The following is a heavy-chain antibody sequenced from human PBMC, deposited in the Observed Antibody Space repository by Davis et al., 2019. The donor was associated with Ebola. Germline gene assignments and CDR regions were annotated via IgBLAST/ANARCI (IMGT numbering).Heavy chain of an antibody. D-gene: IGHD5-12*01. J-gene: IGHJ4*02. CDR3: ARVGYRCSCDDL. CDR2: ISNSDGTM. Sequence: GESLKISCAASGFTVSAYNMNWVRQAPGKGLEWVSYISNSDGTMYYADSVRGRVTISRDNAKNSLSLQMNNLRVEDTAVYYCARVGYRCSCDDLWGQGTRVTVSS. CDR1: GFTVSAYN. V-gene: IGHV3-11*01.